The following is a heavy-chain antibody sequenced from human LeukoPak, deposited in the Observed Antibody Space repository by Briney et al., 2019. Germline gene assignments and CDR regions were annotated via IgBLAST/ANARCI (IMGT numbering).Heavy chain of an antibody. J-gene: IGHJ2*01. CDR1: GGTFSSYA. D-gene: IGHD2-21*02. CDR2: IIPIFGTA. CDR3: ARVVVTAIDYWYFDL. V-gene: IGHV1-69*05. Sequence: GASVKVSCKASGGTFSSYAISWVRQAPGQGLEWMGRIIPIFGTANYAQKFQGRVTITTDESTSTAYMELSSLRSEERAVYYCARVVVTAIDYWYFDLWGRGTLVTVSS.